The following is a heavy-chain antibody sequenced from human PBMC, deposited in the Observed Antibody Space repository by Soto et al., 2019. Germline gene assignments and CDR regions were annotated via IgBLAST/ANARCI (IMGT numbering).Heavy chain of an antibody. CDR2: IYHSGST. V-gene: IGHV4-4*02. J-gene: IGHJ4*02. Sequence: QVRLQESGPGLVEPSGTLSLTCAVSGVSISSHHWWSWIRQPPGKGLEWIGEIYHSGSTNYNSSLKSRATASVHTSKNQGPLRLPTVTAADTAMYYCAAHDGSDSGQMNFDYWGQGSLVTVSP. CDR3: AAHDGSDSGQMNFDY. CDR1: GVSISSHHW. D-gene: IGHD1-1*01.